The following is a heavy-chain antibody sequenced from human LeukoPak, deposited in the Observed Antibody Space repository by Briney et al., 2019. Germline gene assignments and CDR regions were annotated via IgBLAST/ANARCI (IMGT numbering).Heavy chain of an antibody. Sequence: ASVKVSCKASGCTFTSYGISWVRQAPGQGREWMGWISAYNGNTNYAQKLQGRVTMTTDTSTSTAYMELRSLRSDDTAVYYCARGSPTYYYDTSGYSPGGQGTLVTVSS. CDR3: ARGSPTYYYDTSGYSP. CDR2: ISAYNGNT. CDR1: GCTFTSYG. D-gene: IGHD3-22*01. J-gene: IGHJ5*02. V-gene: IGHV1-18*01.